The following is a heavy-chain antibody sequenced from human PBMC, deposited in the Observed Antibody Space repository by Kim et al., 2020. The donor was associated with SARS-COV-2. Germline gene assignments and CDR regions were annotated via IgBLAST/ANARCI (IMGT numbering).Heavy chain of an antibody. J-gene: IGHJ4*02. Sequence: SYAASVKGRFTISRDNSKNTLYLQMNSLRAEDTAVYYCARERASGPFFDYWGQGTLVTVSS. D-gene: IGHD2-21*01. V-gene: IGHV3-33*01. CDR3: ARERASGPFFDY.